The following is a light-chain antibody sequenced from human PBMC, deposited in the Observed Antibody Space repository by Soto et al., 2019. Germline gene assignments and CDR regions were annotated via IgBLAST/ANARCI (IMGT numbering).Light chain of an antibody. Sequence: QSVLTQPPSVSAAPGQKVTISCSGSSSNIGSNAVTWYQHFPGTAPKVLIYSDHQRPSGVPDRFSGSKSGTSASLAISGLRAEDEADYFCAAWGDRLNTWVFGGGTKLTVL. CDR3: AAWGDRLNTWV. J-gene: IGLJ3*02. V-gene: IGLV1-44*01. CDR2: SDH. CDR1: SSNIGSNA.